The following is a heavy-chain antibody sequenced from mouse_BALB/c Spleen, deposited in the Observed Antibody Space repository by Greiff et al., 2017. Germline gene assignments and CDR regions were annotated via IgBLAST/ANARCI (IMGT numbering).Heavy chain of an antibody. D-gene: IGHD2-14*01. CDR3: ARGDRYDWFAY. Sequence: EVMLVESGGGLVKPGGSLKLSCAASGFTFSDYYMYWVRQTPEKRLEWVATISDGGSYTYYPDSVKGRFTISRDNAKNNLYLQMSSLKSEDTAMYYCARGDRYDWFAYWGQGTLVTVSA. CDR2: ISDGGSYT. J-gene: IGHJ3*01. CDR1: GFTFSDYY. V-gene: IGHV5-4*02.